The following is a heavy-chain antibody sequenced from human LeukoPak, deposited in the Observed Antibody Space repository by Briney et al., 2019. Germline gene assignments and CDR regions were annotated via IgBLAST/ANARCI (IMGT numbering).Heavy chain of an antibody. D-gene: IGHD3-10*01. J-gene: IGHJ4*02. V-gene: IGHV3-7*03. CDR3: ARALWFGEFLFDY. Sequence: GGSLRLSCAASGFTFSRYWMSWVRQVPRKGLEWVANIKQDGSEKYYVDSVKGRFTISRDNTKNSLYLQMNSLRAEDTAVYYCARALWFGEFLFDYWGQGTLVTVSS. CDR1: GFTFSRYW. CDR2: IKQDGSEK.